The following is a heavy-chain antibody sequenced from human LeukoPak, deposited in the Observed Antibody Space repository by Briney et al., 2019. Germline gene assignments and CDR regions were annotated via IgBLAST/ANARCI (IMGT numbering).Heavy chain of an antibody. CDR3: ARAEYSGYAYYFDY. J-gene: IGHJ4*02. CDR2: INPNSGGT. V-gene: IGHV1-2*02. D-gene: IGHD5-12*01. Sequence: ASVKVSCKASGYTFTNYGISWVRQAPGQGLEWMGWINPNSGGTKYAQKFQGRVTMTRDTSISTAYMELSRLRSDDTAVHYCARAEYSGYAYYFDYWGQGTLVTVSS. CDR1: GYTFTNYG.